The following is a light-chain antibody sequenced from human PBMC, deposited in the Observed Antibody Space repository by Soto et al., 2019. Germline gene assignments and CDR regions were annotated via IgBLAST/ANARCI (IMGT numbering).Light chain of an antibody. Sequence: EIVVTQSPATLSLSPGERATLSCRASQSVNRHFTWYQQKPGQAPRLLIYDTSDRATGIPDRFSGGGSGTDFTPTISSLEPEDFAVYYCQQRYDWPPTFGQGTKVE. J-gene: IGKJ1*01. CDR3: QQRYDWPPT. CDR1: QSVNRH. V-gene: IGKV3-11*01. CDR2: DTS.